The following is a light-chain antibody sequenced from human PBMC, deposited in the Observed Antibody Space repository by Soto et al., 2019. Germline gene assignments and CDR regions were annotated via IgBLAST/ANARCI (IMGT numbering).Light chain of an antibody. Sequence: EIVLTQSPCTLSLSPGERATLSCRASQSVSSSFLAWYQQTPGQPPRLLIYGASNMATGIPDRFSGSGSGRDFTLTISRLEPEDFAVYYCQQYVTSPCAFGQGTKVAIE. CDR1: QSVSSSF. J-gene: IGKJ1*01. V-gene: IGKV3-20*01. CDR3: QQYVTSPCA. CDR2: GAS.